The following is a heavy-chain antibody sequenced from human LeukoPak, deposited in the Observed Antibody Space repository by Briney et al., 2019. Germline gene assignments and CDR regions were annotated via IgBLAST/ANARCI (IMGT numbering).Heavy chain of an antibody. Sequence: ASVTVSCKASGYTFTSYTMHWVRQAPGQRLEWMGWINAGNGNTKYSQKFQGRVTITRDTSASTAYMELSSLRSEDTAVYYCARVQSLTHFDYWGQGTLVTVSS. CDR1: GYTFTSYT. CDR3: ARVQSLTHFDY. V-gene: IGHV1-3*01. J-gene: IGHJ4*02. CDR2: INAGNGNT.